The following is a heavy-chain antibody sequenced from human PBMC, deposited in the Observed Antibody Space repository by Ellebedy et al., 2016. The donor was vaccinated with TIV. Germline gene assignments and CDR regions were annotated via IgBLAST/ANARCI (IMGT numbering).Heavy chain of an antibody. Sequence: GESLKISCAASGFTFSNYWMTWVRQAPGKGLEWVANIKQDGSEEYYVDSVKGRFAISRDNARNSLHLQMNGLRAEDTAVYYCARDQWLGRAYYFDNWGQGTLVTVSS. D-gene: IGHD6-19*01. CDR1: GFTFSNYW. CDR3: ARDQWLGRAYYFDN. CDR2: IKQDGSEE. V-gene: IGHV3-7*01. J-gene: IGHJ4*02.